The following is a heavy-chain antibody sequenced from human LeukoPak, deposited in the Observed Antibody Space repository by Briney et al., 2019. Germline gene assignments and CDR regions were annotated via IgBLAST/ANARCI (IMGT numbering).Heavy chain of an antibody. CDR2: INPNSGGT. Sequence: ASVKVSCKASGYTFTGYYMHWVRQAPGQGLEWMGWINPNSGGTNYAQKFQGRVTMTRDMSISTAYMVLSRLRSDDSAVYYCARTLGIAAAGGYFDYWGQGTLVTVSS. V-gene: IGHV1-2*02. CDR3: ARTLGIAAAGGYFDY. J-gene: IGHJ4*02. D-gene: IGHD6-13*01. CDR1: GYTFTGYY.